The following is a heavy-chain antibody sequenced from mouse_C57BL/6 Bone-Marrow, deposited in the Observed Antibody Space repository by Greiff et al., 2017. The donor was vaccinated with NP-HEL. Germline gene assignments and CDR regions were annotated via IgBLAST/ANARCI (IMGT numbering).Heavy chain of an antibody. CDR3: VRAPHYYGSRYWYFDV. D-gene: IGHD1-1*01. CDR1: GFSFNTYA. CDR2: IRSKSNNYAT. V-gene: IGHV10-1*01. Sequence: GGGLVQPKGSLKLSCAASGFSFNTYAMNWVRQAPGKGLEWVARIRSKSNNYATYYDDSVKDRFTISRDDSESMLYLQMNNLKTEDTAMYYCVRAPHYYGSRYWYFDVWGTGTTVTVAS. J-gene: IGHJ1*03.